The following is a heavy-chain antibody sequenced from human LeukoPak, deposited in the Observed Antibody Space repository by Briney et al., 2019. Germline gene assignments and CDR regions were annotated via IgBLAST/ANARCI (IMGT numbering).Heavy chain of an antibody. CDR3: ANFYGGNLKSYFDY. CDR2: INPNSGGT. V-gene: IGHV1-2*02. J-gene: IGHJ4*02. Sequence: ASVKVSCKASGYTFTGYYMHWVRQAPGQGLEWMGWINPNSGGTNYAQKFQGRVTMTRDTSISTAYMELSRLRSDDTAVYYCANFYGGNLKSYFDYWGQGTLVTVSS. D-gene: IGHD4-23*01. CDR1: GYTFTGYY.